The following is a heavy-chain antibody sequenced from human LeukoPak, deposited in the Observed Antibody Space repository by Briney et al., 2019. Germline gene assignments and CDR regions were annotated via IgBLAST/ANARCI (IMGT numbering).Heavy chain of an antibody. V-gene: IGHV1-69*05. CDR1: GGTFSSYA. CDR3: ARGGLAGYFPTIPRFFGFDY. CDR2: IIPRYGTA. Sequence: ASVKVSCKAAGGTFSSYAISWVRQAPAQGLEWMGGIIPRYGTANYAQRFQGRVTITTDEATSTAYMELSSLRSEDTAVYYCARGGLAGYFPTIPRFFGFDYWGQGTLVTVSS. D-gene: IGHD3-9*01. J-gene: IGHJ4*02.